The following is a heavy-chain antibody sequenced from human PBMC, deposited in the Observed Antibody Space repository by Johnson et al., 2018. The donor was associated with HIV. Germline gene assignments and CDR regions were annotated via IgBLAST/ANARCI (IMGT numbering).Heavy chain of an antibody. CDR1: GFTFSSYA. V-gene: IGHV3-30-3*01. CDR3: ARSMTTVTVAFDI. J-gene: IGHJ3*02. Sequence: QVQLVESGGGVVQPGRSLRLSCAASGFTFSSYAMHWVRQAPGKGLEWVAVISYAGSNKYYADSVKGRFTISRDNSKNTLYLQMNSLRAEDTAVYYCARSMTTVTVAFDIWGQGTMVTVSS. D-gene: IGHD4-17*01. CDR2: ISYAGSNK.